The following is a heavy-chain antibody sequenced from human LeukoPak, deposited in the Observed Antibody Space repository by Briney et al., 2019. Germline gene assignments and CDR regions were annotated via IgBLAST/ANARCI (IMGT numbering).Heavy chain of an antibody. D-gene: IGHD2-2*01. J-gene: IGHJ6*02. CDR2: INPNSGGT. V-gene: IGHV1-2*02. Sequence: ASVKVSCKASGYTFTGYYMHWVRQAPGQGLEWMGWINPNSGGTNYAQKLQGRVTMTTDTSTSTAYMELRSLRSDDTAVYYCARAVVPAARGPYYYYGMDVWGQGTTVTVSS. CDR1: GYTFTGYY. CDR3: ARAVVPAARGPYYYYGMDV.